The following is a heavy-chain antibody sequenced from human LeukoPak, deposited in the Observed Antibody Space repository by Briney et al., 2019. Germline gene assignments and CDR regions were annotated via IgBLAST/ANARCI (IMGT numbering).Heavy chain of an antibody. CDR1: GYTFTGYY. D-gene: IGHD3-10*01. J-gene: IGHJ3*02. CDR2: INPNSGAT. V-gene: IGHV1-2*02. Sequence: ASVKVSCKASGYTFTGYYMHWVRQAPGQGLEWMGWINPNSGATNCAQKFQGRVTMTRDTSITTAYMELSRLRSDDTAVYYCARASWFGELSDAFDIWGQGTMVTVSS. CDR3: ARASWFGELSDAFDI.